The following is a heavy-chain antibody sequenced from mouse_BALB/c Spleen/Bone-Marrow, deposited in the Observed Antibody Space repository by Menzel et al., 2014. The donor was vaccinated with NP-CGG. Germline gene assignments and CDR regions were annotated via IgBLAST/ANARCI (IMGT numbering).Heavy chain of an antibody. CDR3: AKGHYGSSPFAY. V-gene: IGHV2-5-1*01. D-gene: IGHD1-1*01. CDR2: IWRGGTT. Sequence: VQLQQSGPSLVQPSQSLSITCTVSGFSLTNYGIYWVRQSPGKGLEWLGVIWRGGTTDYNAAFMSRLSITKDNSKSQVFVKMNRLQADDTAIYYCAKGHYGSSPFAYWGQGTLVTVSA. J-gene: IGHJ3*01. CDR1: GFSLTNYG.